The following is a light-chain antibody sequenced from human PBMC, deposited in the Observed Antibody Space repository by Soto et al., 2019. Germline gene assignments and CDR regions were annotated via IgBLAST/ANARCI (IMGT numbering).Light chain of an antibody. Sequence: QSALTQPPSASGCPGQSVTISCTGSSSDVVGYNYVSWYQQHPGKAPKLMIYEVSKRPSGVPDRFSGSKSGNTASLTVSGLQAEDEADYYCSSYAGSKNLLFGGGTKLTVL. CDR2: EVS. CDR1: SSDVVGYNY. V-gene: IGLV2-8*01. CDR3: SSYAGSKNLL. J-gene: IGLJ3*02.